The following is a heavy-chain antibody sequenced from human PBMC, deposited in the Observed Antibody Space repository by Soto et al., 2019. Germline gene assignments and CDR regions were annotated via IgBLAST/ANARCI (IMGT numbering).Heavy chain of an antibody. CDR2: MSSSGNNI. J-gene: IGHJ6*02. CDR1: GITFSDCY. V-gene: IGHV3-11*01. D-gene: IGHD3-10*01. Sequence: QVHLVESGGGLVKPGGSLRLSCAASGITFSDCYMNWIRQAPGKGLEWVSYMSSSGNNINYEGSVRGRFTVSRDNAKNSLYLQMNSLRAEDTAIYYCARVRFGQWGYAMDVWGQGTTVTVSS. CDR3: ARVRFGQWGYAMDV.